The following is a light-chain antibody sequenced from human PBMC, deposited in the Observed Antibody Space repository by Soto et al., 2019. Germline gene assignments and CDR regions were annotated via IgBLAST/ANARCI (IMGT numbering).Light chain of an antibody. V-gene: IGKV3-20*01. CDR2: GAS. Sequence: EIVLTQSPGTLSLSPGEGATLSCRASQSVNSRYLAWYQQKRGEAPRLLIYGASSRATGSPDRFSGSGSGTDFTLTIRRLDAEDFEVYFCQGSPRTFGQGTKVEIK. CDR3: QGSPRT. J-gene: IGKJ1*01. CDR1: QSVNSRY.